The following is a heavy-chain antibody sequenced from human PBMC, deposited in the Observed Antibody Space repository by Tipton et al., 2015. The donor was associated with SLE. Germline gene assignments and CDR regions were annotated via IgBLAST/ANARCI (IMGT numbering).Heavy chain of an antibody. CDR1: GDSFSSGSSS. CDR3: ARDGVRKGWWFFDL. Sequence: TLSLTCTVSGDSFSSGSSSWNWVRQPAGKGLEWIGRIHASGSSGSTEYNPSLKSRVSMSLDTSKNQFSLNLTSVTAADTALYYCARDGVRKGWWFFDLWGRGTLVTVSP. D-gene: IGHD3-16*01. V-gene: IGHV4-61*02. CDR2: IHASGSSGST. J-gene: IGHJ2*01.